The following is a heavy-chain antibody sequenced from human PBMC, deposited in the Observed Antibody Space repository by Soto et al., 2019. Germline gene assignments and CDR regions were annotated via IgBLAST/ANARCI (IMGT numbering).Heavy chain of an antibody. D-gene: IGHD6-13*01. J-gene: IGHJ4*02. Sequence: GGSLRLSCAASGFSFSTYVMAWVRQAPGKGLEWVSAVGTRGRSTYYPESVKGRFTISRDNSENTLFLQLNSLRAEDTAIYYCAKASGSSWPYYFDSWGRGTLVTVSS. CDR1: GFSFSTYV. CDR2: VGTRGRST. V-gene: IGHV3-23*01. CDR3: AKASGSSWPYYFDS.